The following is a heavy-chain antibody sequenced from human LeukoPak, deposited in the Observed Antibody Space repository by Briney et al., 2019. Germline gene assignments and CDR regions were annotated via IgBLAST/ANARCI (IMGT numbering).Heavy chain of an antibody. Sequence: GGSLRLSCAASGFTFSSYSMNWVRQAPGKGMEWVSSISSSSSYIYYADSVKGRFTISRDNAKNSLYLQMNSLRAEDTAVYYCAKSPYYYGSGSPWGQGTLVTVSS. CDR3: AKSPYYYGSGSP. D-gene: IGHD3-10*01. V-gene: IGHV3-21*01. CDR1: GFTFSSYS. J-gene: IGHJ5*02. CDR2: ISSSSSYI.